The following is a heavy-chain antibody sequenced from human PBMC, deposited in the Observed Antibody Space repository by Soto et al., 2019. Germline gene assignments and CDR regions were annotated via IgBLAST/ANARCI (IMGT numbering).Heavy chain of an antibody. CDR2: IIPIFGTA. Sequence: QVQLVQSGAEVKKPGSSVKVSCKASGGTFSSYAISWVRQAPGQGLEWMGGIIPIFGTANYAQKFQGRVTITADESTSKAYMELSSLRSEDTAEYYCARDYVPAATIYGMDVWGQGTTVTVSS. J-gene: IGHJ6*02. V-gene: IGHV1-69*01. CDR1: GGTFSSYA. D-gene: IGHD2-2*01. CDR3: ARDYVPAATIYGMDV.